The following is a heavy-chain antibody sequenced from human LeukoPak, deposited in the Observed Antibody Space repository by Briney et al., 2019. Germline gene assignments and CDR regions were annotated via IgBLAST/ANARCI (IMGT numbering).Heavy chain of an antibody. Sequence: SVKVSCKASGGTFSSYAISWVRQAPGQGLEWMGGIIPIFGTANYAQKFQGRVTITADESTSTAYMELSSLRSEDTAVYYCAISTPLGPPFDYWGQGTLVTVSS. CDR2: IIPIFGTA. J-gene: IGHJ4*02. CDR3: AISTPLGPPFDY. V-gene: IGHV1-69*13. CDR1: GGTFSSYA.